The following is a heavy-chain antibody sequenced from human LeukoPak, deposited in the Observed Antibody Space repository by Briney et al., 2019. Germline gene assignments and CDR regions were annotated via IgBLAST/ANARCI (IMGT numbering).Heavy chain of an antibody. CDR1: GYTFTSYD. V-gene: IGHV1-8*01. J-gene: IGHJ5*02. D-gene: IGHD3-10*01. Sequence: ASVKVSCKASGYTFTSYDINWVRQATGQGLEWMGWMNPNSGNTGYAQKFQGRVTMTRNTSISTAYMELSSLRSEDTAVYYCARSYYGSGRNGNWFDPWGQGTLVTVSS. CDR3: ARSYYGSGRNGNWFDP. CDR2: MNPNSGNT.